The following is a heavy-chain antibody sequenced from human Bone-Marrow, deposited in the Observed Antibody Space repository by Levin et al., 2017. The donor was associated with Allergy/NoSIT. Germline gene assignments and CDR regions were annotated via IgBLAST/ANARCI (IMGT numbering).Heavy chain of an antibody. J-gene: IGHJ4*02. CDR3: AKVHRIAVAGIRRTFDY. V-gene: IGHV3-23*01. CDR2: ISGSGGST. D-gene: IGHD6-19*01. CDR1: GFTFSSYA. Sequence: GGSLRLSCAASGFTFSSYAMSWVRQAPGKGLEWVSAISGSGGSTYYADSVKGRFTISRDNSKNTLYLQMNSLRAEDTAVYYCAKVHRIAVAGIRRTFDYWGQGTLVTVSS.